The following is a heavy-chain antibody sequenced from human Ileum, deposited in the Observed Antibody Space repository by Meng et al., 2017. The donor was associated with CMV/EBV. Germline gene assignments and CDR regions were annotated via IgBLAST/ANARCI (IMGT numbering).Heavy chain of an antibody. CDR3: AKGLRGYSYPNWFDP. CDR1: GFPFSGVG. CDR2: IWYDGSNK. V-gene: IGHV3-33*06. D-gene: IGHD5-18*01. Sequence: GFPFSGVGLHGVRQAPGKGLEWVAVIWYDGSNKYYADSVKGRFTISRDNSKNTLYLQMNSLRAEDTAVYYCAKGLRGYSYPNWFDPWGQGTLVTVSS. J-gene: IGHJ5*02.